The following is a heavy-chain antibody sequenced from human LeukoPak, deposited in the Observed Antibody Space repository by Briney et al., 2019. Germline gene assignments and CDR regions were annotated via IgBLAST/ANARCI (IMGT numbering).Heavy chain of an antibody. CDR3: ARMYYDILTGYPYDAFDI. V-gene: IGHV4-59*01. CDR2: IYYSGST. D-gene: IGHD3-9*01. J-gene: IGHJ3*02. Sequence: SETLSLTCTVSGGSISSYYWSWIRQPPGKGLEWIGYIYYSGSTNYNPSLKSRVTISVDTSKNQFSLKLSSVTAADTAVCYCARMYYDILTGYPYDAFDIWGQGTMVTVSS. CDR1: GGSISSYY.